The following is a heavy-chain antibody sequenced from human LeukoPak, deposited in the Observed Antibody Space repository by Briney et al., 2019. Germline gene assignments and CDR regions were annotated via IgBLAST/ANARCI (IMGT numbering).Heavy chain of an antibody. V-gene: IGHV3-64*01. J-gene: IGHJ4*02. Sequence: PGGSLRLSCAASGFTFSSYAMHWVRQAPGKGLEYVSAISSNGGSTYYANSVKGRFTISRDNSKNTLYLQMGSLRAEDMAVYYCARDDIAAAGIIDYWRQDTLVTVSS. CDR2: ISSNGGST. CDR1: GFTFSSYA. CDR3: ARDDIAAAGIIDY. D-gene: IGHD6-13*01.